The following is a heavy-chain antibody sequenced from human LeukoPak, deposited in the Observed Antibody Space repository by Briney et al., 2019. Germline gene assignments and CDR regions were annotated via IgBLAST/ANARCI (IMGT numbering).Heavy chain of an antibody. V-gene: IGHV3-23*01. CDR1: GFTFGDYA. CDR3: AKSAAAGDHYYGMDV. J-gene: IGHJ6*02. Sequence: PGGSLRLSCTISGFTFGDYAMTWVRQAPGKGLEWVSTINSDGSTYYADSVKGRFTISRDNSNTLYLQMNSLRAEDTAVYYCAKSAAAGDHYYGMDVWGQGTTVTVSS. CDR2: INSDGST. D-gene: IGHD6-13*01.